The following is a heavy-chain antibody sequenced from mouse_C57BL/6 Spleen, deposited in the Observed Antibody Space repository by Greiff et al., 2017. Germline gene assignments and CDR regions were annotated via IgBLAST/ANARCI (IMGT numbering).Heavy chain of an antibody. V-gene: IGHV1-52*01. CDR3: AREGAVVAYYFDY. D-gene: IGHD1-1*01. J-gene: IGHJ2*01. CDR1: GYTFTSYW. Sequence: QVHVKQSGAELVRPGSSVKLSCKASGYTFTSYWMHWVKQRPIQGLEWIGNIDPSDSETHYNQKFKDKATLTVDKSSSTAYMQLSSLTSEDSAVYYCAREGAVVAYYFDYWGQGTTLTVSS. CDR2: IDPSDSET.